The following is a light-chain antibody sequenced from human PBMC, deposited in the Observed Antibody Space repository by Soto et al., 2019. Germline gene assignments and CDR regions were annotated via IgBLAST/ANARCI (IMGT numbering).Light chain of an antibody. CDR3: QQSCNTPQT. Sequence: VSRSQANLQVTQAATALFSCRASHKIIISCLAWYQQKPGQAPRLLIYGASSRATGIPNRFSGSGSGTDFTLTISRLEPEDFAVYYCQQSCNTPQTFGQGTKVDIK. V-gene: IGKV3-20*01. J-gene: IGKJ1*01. CDR2: GAS. CDR1: HKIIISC.